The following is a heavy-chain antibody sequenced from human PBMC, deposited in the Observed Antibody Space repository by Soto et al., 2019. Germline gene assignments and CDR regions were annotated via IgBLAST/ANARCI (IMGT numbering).Heavy chain of an antibody. Sequence: GASVKVSCKASGYTFTSYAMHWVRQAPGQRLEWMGWINAGNGNTKYSQKFQGRVTITRDTSASTAYMELSSLRSEDTAVYYCARDIGYSGYDLYYYYGMDVWGQGTTVTVS. CDR2: INAGNGNT. V-gene: IGHV1-3*01. J-gene: IGHJ6*02. D-gene: IGHD5-12*01. CDR1: GYTFTSYA. CDR3: ARDIGYSGYDLYYYYGMDV.